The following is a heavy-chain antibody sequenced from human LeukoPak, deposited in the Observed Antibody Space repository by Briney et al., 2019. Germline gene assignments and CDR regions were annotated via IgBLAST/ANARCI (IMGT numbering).Heavy chain of an antibody. D-gene: IGHD3-3*02. V-gene: IGHV4-34*01. CDR3: ARGRAFFD. CDR2: INHSGST. CDR1: GGSFSGYY. Sequence: PSETLSLTCAVYGGSFSGYYWSWIRQPPGKGLEWIGEINHSGSTNYNPSLKSRVTVSLDTSKNQFSLRLSSVTAADTALYYCARGRAFFDWGQGTQVTVSS. J-gene: IGHJ4*02.